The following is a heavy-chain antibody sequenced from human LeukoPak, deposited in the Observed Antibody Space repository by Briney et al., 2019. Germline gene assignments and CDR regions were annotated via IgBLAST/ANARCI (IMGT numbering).Heavy chain of an antibody. CDR2: ISGSGGST. Sequence: PGGSLRLSCAASGFTFSSYALSWVRQAPGKGLEWVSAISGSGGSTYYADSVKGRFTISRDNSKNTLYLQTNSLRAEDTAVYYCTTDRRDGDYWGQGTLVTVSS. J-gene: IGHJ4*02. CDR3: TTDRRDGDY. CDR1: GFTFSSYA. V-gene: IGHV3-23*01.